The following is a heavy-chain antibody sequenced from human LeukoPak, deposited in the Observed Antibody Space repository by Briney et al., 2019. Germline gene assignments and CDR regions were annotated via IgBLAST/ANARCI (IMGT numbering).Heavy chain of an antibody. CDR3: ARGRWGTTIFHFDY. Sequence: SETLSLTCAVYDGSFSGYYWSWIRQPPGKGLEWIGEINHSGGTNYNPSLKSRVTISVDTSKNQFSLKLSSVTAADTAVYYCARGRWGTTIFHFDYWGQGTLVTVSS. J-gene: IGHJ4*02. CDR2: INHSGGT. D-gene: IGHD3-3*01. CDR1: DGSFSGYY. V-gene: IGHV4-34*01.